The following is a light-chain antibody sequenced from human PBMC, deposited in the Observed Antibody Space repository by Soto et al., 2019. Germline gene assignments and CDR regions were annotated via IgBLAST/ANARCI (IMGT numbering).Light chain of an antibody. V-gene: IGKV1-39*01. J-gene: IGKJ5*01. CDR1: QSISFD. Sequence: DIQMTQSPSSLSAALGDRVTIICRTSQSISFDLNWYQQRPGKAPKLLIYGASTLQSGVPSRFSGRGSGTDFTLTISTLQPEDFATYYCQQAHSTPITFGRGTRLEIK. CDR2: GAS. CDR3: QQAHSTPIT.